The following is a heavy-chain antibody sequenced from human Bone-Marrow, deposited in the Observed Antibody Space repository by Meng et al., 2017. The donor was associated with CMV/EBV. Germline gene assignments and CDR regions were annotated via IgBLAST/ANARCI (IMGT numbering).Heavy chain of an antibody. D-gene: IGHD2-2*01. CDR1: GFTFSSYE. Sequence: GGSLRLSCAASGFTFSSYEMNWVRQAPGKGLEWVSYISSSGSTIYYADSVKGRFTISRDNAKNSLYLQMNSLRAEDTAVYYCASWTGYCSSTSCYYDAFDIWGQWTMVTVSS. CDR3: ASWTGYCSSTSCYYDAFDI. CDR2: ISSSGSTI. J-gene: IGHJ3*02. V-gene: IGHV3-48*03.